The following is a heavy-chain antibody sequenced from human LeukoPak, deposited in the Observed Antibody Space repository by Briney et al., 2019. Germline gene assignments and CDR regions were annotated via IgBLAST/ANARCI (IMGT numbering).Heavy chain of an antibody. CDR3: ARSGSSSDPYYYYYYMDV. J-gene: IGHJ6*03. Sequence: SVKVSCKASGGTFSSYAISWVRQAPGQGLEWMGGIIPIFGTANYAQKFQGRVTVTADESTSTAYMELSSLRSEDTAVYYCARSGSSSDPYYYYYYMDVWGKGTTVTVSS. CDR2: IIPIFGTA. CDR1: GGTFSSYA. D-gene: IGHD6-6*01. V-gene: IGHV1-69*13.